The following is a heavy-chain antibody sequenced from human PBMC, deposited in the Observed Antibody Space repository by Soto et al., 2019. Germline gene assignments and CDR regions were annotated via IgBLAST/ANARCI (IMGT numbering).Heavy chain of an antibody. J-gene: IGHJ5*01. D-gene: IGHD6-13*01. CDR3: ARHLALRYSPLPFKPWFDS. CDR1: GGSTSSSSYY. CDR2: IYYSAST. Sequence: SETLSLTCTVSGGSTSSSSYYWGWIRQPPGKGLEWIGNIYYSASTYYNPSLKSRVTISVDTSKNQFSLKLSSVTAADTAVYYCARHLALRYSPLPFKPWFDSWGQGTLVAVSS. V-gene: IGHV4-39*01.